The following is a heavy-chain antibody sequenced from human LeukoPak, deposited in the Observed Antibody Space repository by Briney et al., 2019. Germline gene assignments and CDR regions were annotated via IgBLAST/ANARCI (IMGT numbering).Heavy chain of an antibody. CDR3: ARSSEWELLYDY. J-gene: IGHJ4*02. Sequence: SGGSLRLSCAASGFTFSSYAMSWVRQAPGKGLEWVSAISGSGGSTYYADSVKGRFTISRDNSKNTLYLQMNSLRAEDTAVYYCARSSEWELLYDYWGQGTLVTVSS. D-gene: IGHD1-26*01. CDR2: ISGSGGST. V-gene: IGHV3-23*01. CDR1: GFTFSSYA.